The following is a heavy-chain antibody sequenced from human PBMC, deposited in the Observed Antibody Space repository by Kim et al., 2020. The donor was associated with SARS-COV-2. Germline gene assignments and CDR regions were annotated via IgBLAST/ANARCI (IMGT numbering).Heavy chain of an antibody. V-gene: IGHV1-3*01. Sequence: ASVKVSCKASGYTFTSYAMHWVRQAPGQRLEWMGWINAGNGNTKYSQKFQGRVTITRDTSASTAYMELSSLRSEDTAVYYCARVHSSSWYRYYYGMDVWGQGTTVTVSS. CDR1: GYTFTSYA. CDR3: ARVHSSSWYRYYYGMDV. CDR2: INAGNGNT. D-gene: IGHD6-13*01. J-gene: IGHJ6*02.